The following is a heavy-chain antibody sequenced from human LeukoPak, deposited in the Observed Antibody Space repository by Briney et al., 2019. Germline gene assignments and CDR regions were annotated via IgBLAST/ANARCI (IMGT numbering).Heavy chain of an antibody. CDR1: GFTFSSYS. V-gene: IGHV3-23*01. CDR3: AKLVGPIPADY. J-gene: IGHJ4*02. CDR2: ISGSGDNT. Sequence: PGGSLRLSCAASGFTFSSYSMNWVRQAPGKGLEWVSSISGSGDNTYYTDSVKGRFTISRDNSKNTLYLQMNSLRVEDTAVYYCAKLVGPIPADYWGQGTLVTVSS. D-gene: IGHD1-26*01.